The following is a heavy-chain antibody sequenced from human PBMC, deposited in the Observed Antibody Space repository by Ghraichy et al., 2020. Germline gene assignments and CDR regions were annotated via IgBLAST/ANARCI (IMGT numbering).Heavy chain of an antibody. Sequence: ASVKVSCKASGYTFTGYYMHWVRQAPGQGLEWMGWINPNSGGTNYAQKFQGRVTMTRDTSISTAYMELSRLRSDDTAVYYCARDNNAGEEEQQLPEFRDYWGQGTLVTVSS. CDR1: GYTFTGYY. CDR2: INPNSGGT. V-gene: IGHV1-2*02. CDR3: ARDNNAGEEEQQLPEFRDY. J-gene: IGHJ4*02. D-gene: IGHD6-13*01.